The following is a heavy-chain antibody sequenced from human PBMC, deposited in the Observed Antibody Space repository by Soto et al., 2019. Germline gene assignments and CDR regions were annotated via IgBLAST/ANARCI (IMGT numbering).Heavy chain of an antibody. CDR2: AFYSGSS. J-gene: IGHJ4*02. CDR3: ARHPRDDYNYGGSGIFDY. D-gene: IGHD4-4*01. V-gene: IGHV4-39*01. CDR1: GGSISSRSYW. Sequence: QLQLQESGPGLVKPSETLSLTCTVSGGSISSRSYWWAWIRQPPGKGLEWIGDAFYSGSSYYNPSLKSRVAISVDTSKNQFSLKLKSVTAADTAVYYCARHPRDDYNYGGSGIFDYWGQGTLVTVSS.